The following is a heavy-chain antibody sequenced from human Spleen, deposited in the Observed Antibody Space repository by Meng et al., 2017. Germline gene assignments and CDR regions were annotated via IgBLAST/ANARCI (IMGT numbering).Heavy chain of an antibody. Sequence: GESLKISCAASGFTFSSYAMHWVRQAPGKGLEWVAVISYDGSNKYYADSVKGRFTISRDNSKNTLYLQMNSLRAEDTAVYYCARSSGYYFDYWGQGTLVTVSS. CDR2: ISYDGSNK. CDR3: ARSSGYYFDY. D-gene: IGHD3-22*01. CDR1: GFTFSSYA. J-gene: IGHJ4*02. V-gene: IGHV3-30*01.